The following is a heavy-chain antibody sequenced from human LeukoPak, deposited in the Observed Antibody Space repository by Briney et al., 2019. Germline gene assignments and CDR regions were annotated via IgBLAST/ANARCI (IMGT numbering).Heavy chain of an antibody. CDR1: GYTFHIYN. D-gene: IGHD4-11*01. Sequence: ASVKVSCKASGYTFHIYNVYWVRQATGKGLEWMGWINPRTGFAGYAQKFQDRVNMTRNTFITTAYMELTSLRSEDTAVYFCARGGIRDSNNVNYLYMDVWGKGTTVIVSS. V-gene: IGHV1-8*01. CDR2: INPRTGFA. J-gene: IGHJ6*04. CDR3: ARGGIRDSNNVNYLYMDV.